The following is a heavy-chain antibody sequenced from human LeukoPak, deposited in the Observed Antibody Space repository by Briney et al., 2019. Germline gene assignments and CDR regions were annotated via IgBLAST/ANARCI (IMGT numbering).Heavy chain of an antibody. CDR2: ITSSGTYI. CDR3: ARDDGARSVDY. CDR1: GFTFGDYA. D-gene: IGHD4/OR15-4a*01. J-gene: IGHJ4*02. Sequence: GSLRLSCTASGFTFGDYAMSWFRQAPGKGLEWVSTITSSGTYIYNADSVKGRFAVSRDSAKNSLYLQMNSLRAEDTAVYYCARDDGARSVDYWGQGTLVTVSS. V-gene: IGHV3-21*01.